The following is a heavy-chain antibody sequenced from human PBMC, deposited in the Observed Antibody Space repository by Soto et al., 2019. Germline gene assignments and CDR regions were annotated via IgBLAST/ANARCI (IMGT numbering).Heavy chain of an antibody. CDR2: IYHSGST. Sequence: QVQLQESGPGLVKPSGTLSLTCAVSGDSISSSNWWSWVRQPPGKGLEWIGEIYHSGSTNYNPSLKSRXXIXLXXSKNQFSLNLSSVTAADTAVYYCAREGGSTWYIVYWGQGTLVTVSS. CDR3: AREGGSTWYIVY. D-gene: IGHD6-13*01. CDR1: GDSISSSNW. V-gene: IGHV4-4*02. J-gene: IGHJ4*02.